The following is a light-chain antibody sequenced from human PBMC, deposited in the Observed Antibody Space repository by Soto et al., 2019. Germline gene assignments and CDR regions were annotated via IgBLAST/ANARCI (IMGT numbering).Light chain of an antibody. CDR2: DAS. V-gene: IGKV3-11*01. CDR1: QSVSNY. CDR3: QQRINWPLT. J-gene: IGKJ4*01. Sequence: EIVLTQSPATLSLSPGETATLSCRASQSVSNYLAWYRQKPGQAPSLLIYDASNRATGISARFSGRGSGTDFNLTISSLEPEDFAVYYCQQRINWPLTFGGGTEVEIK.